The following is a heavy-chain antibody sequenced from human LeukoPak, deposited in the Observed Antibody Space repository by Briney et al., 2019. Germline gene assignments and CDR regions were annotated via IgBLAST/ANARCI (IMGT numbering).Heavy chain of an antibody. V-gene: IGHV3-23*01. D-gene: IGHD3-22*01. CDR3: AKRDGSGYYYFDY. CDR2: LIGSGVST. CDR1: GFTFSSYA. J-gene: IGHJ4*02. Sequence: PGGSLRLSCAASGFTFSSYAMSWVRQAPGKGLEWVSALIGSGVSTSYADSVKGRFTISRDNSKNMLYLHMNSLKAEDTAVYYCAKRDGSGYYYFDYWGQGTLVT.